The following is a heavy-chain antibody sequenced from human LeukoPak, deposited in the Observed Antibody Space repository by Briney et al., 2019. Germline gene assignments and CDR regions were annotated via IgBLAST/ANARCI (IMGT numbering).Heavy chain of an antibody. CDR3: ARDFDY. J-gene: IGHJ4*02. V-gene: IGHV1-69*05. CDR2: IIPIFGTA. Sequence: PGASVKVSCKASGYTFTGYYMHWVGQAPGQGLEWMGGIIPIFGTANYAQKFQGRVTITTDESTSTAYMELSSLRSEDTAVYYCARDFDYWGQGTLVTVSS. CDR1: GYTFTGYY.